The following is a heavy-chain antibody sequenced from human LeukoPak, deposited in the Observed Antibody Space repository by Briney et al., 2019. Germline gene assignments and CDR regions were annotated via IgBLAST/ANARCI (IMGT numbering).Heavy chain of an antibody. J-gene: IGHJ6*02. Sequence: GGSLGLSCAASGFTFSSYAMSWVRQAPGKGLEWVSAISGSGGSTYYADSVKGRFTISRDNSKNTLYLQMNSLRAEDTAVYYCAKDLSSGWYIGKMDVWGQGTTVTVSS. D-gene: IGHD6-19*01. CDR2: ISGSGGST. V-gene: IGHV3-23*01. CDR3: AKDLSSGWYIGKMDV. CDR1: GFTFSSYA.